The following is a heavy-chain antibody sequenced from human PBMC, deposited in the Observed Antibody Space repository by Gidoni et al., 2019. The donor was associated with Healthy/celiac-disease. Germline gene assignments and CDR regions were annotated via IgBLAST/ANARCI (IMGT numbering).Heavy chain of an antibody. CDR1: GGSISSSNW. V-gene: IGHV4-4*02. CDR2: IYHSGST. Sequence: QVQLQESGPGLVKPSGTLSLTCAVSGGSISSSNWWRWVCRPPGKGLEWIGEIYHSGSTNYNPSLKSRVTISVDKSKNQFSLKLSSVTAADTAVYYCARFGDPSKYYFDYWGQGTLVTVSS. J-gene: IGHJ4*02. D-gene: IGHD3-10*01. CDR3: ARFGDPSKYYFDY.